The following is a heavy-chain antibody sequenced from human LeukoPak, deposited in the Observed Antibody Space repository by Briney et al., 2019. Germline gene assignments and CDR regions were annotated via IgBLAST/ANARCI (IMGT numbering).Heavy chain of an antibody. V-gene: IGHV3-66*02. CDR3: ARGGALDI. CDR1: GFTVSSNY. Sequence: GGSLRLSCAASGFTVSSNYMSWVRQAPGKGLEWVSILYSGGSTYYVNSVKGRFTISRDNSKNTLYLQMNSLRPEDTAVYYCARGGALDIWGQGTMVTVSS. CDR2: LYSGGST. D-gene: IGHD3-16*01. J-gene: IGHJ3*02.